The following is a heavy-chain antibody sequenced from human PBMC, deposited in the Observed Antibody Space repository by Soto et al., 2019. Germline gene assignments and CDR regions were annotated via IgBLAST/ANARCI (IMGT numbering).Heavy chain of an antibody. CDR3: ARDGYFDH. Sequence: QVQLVQSGAEVKKPGDSVRVSCKASGYTFTSYGIGWVRQAPGHGLEWMGWISANNGNTKYAQKVQGRVTMTPDASTSPAYMELRSLRSDDAAVYYCARDGYFDHWGQGTLVTVSS. V-gene: IGHV1-18*01. J-gene: IGHJ4*02. CDR1: GYTFTSYG. CDR2: ISANNGNT.